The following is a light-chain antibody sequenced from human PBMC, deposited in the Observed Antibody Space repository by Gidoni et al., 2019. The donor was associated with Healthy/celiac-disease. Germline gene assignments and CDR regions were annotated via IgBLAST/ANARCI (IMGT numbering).Light chain of an antibody. CDR3: QQYNNWPPGA. CDR1: QSFSSY. CDR2: GAS. V-gene: IGKV3-15*01. Sequence: ELVMTPSTATLSVSPGERATLSCRASQSFSSYLAWYQQKPGQAPRLLLYGASTRATGIPARFSGSGSGTEFTLTISSLQSEDFAVYYCQQYNNWPPGAFXQXTKVEIK. J-gene: IGKJ1*01.